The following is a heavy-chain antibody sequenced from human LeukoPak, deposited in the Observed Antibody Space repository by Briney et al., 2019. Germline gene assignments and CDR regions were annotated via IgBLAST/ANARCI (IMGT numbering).Heavy chain of an antibody. D-gene: IGHD3-3*01. Sequence: GASVKVSCKASGYTFTSYDINWVRQATGQGLEWMGWMNPNSGNTGYAQKFQGRVNMTSNTSISTAYMELRSLRSEDTAVYYCAREGSYYDFWIGYFEAAQYNWFDPWGQGTLVTVSS. CDR3: AREGSYYDFWIGYFEAAQYNWFDP. CDR2: MNPNSGNT. V-gene: IGHV1-8*01. CDR1: GYTFTSYD. J-gene: IGHJ5*02.